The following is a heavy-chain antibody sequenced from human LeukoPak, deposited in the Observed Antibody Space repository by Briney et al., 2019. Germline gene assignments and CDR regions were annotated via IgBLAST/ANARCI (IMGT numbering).Heavy chain of an antibody. J-gene: IGHJ3*02. Sequence: GGSLRLSCAASGFTFSSYAMHWVRQAPGKGLEWVAVISYDGSNKYYADSVKGRFTISRDNSKNTLYLQMNSLRAEDTAVYYCAIFFQEEDGIRYFDWLYTDDAFDIWGQGTMVTVSS. V-gene: IGHV3-30*04. CDR2: ISYDGSNK. CDR1: GFTFSSYA. D-gene: IGHD3-9*01. CDR3: AIFFQEEDGIRYFDWLYTDDAFDI.